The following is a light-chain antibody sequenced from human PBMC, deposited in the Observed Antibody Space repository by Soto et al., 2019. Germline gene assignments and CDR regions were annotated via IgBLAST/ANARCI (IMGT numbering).Light chain of an antibody. V-gene: IGLV2-14*01. CDR2: EVT. Sequence: QSALTQPASVSGSPGQSITISCTGTSSDVGGYNYVSWYQQHPGKAPKLMIYEVTNRPSGVSNRLSGSKSGNTASLTISGLQAEDEADYYCSSYTSINTVVFGGGTKVTVL. J-gene: IGLJ2*01. CDR3: SSYTSINTVV. CDR1: SSDVGGYNY.